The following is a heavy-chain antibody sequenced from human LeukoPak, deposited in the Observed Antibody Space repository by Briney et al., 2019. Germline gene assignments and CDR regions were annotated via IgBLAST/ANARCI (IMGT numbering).Heavy chain of an antibody. CDR1: GYSISSGYY. V-gene: IGHV4-38-2*02. D-gene: IGHD6-19*01. CDR3: ARVKGIAVAGTTPSAFDI. J-gene: IGHJ3*02. CDR2: IHHSGSA. Sequence: SETLSLTCIVSGYSISSGYYWGWIRQPPGKGLEWIGMIHHSGSAYYNPSLKSRVTISGDTSKNQFSLKLISVTAADTAVYYCARVKGIAVAGTTPSAFDIWGQGTMVTVSS.